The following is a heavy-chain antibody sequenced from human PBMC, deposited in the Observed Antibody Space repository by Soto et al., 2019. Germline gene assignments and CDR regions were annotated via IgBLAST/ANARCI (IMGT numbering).Heavy chain of an antibody. Sequence: SETLSLTCTVSGGSISSGDYYWSWIRQPPGKGLEWIGYIYYSGSTYYNPSLKSRVTISVDTSKNQFSLKLSSVTAAETAVYYCDRVLALRFVFDYWGQGTLVTVSS. V-gene: IGHV4-30-4*01. J-gene: IGHJ4*02. D-gene: IGHD5-12*01. CDR2: IYYSGST. CDR3: DRVLALRFVFDY. CDR1: GGSISSGDYY.